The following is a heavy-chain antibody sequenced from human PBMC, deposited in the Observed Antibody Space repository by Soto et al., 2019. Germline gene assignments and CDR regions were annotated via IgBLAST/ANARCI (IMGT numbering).Heavy chain of an antibody. J-gene: IGHJ6*02. CDR2: IYPTGST. CDR1: GGSISSGDYS. Sequence: QLQLRESASGLVKPSETLSLTCTVSGGSISSGDYSWSWIRQSPEKGLEWLGCIYPTGSTYYHPSLKSRVTISIDTSRNQFSLNLTSVTAADTAVYYCARAPPGPSPRWVLWGQGTTVTVSS. CDR3: ARAPPGPSPRWVL. V-gene: IGHV4-30-2*06. D-gene: IGHD3-10*01.